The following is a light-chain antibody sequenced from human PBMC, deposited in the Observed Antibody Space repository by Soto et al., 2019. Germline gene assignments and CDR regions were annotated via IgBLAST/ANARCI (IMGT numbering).Light chain of an antibody. Sequence: ENVLTQSPATLSLSPGERATLSCRASQSVSNYVAWYQQKPGQAPRLLIYDASNRATGVAARFSGSGSGTDFTLTISSLEREDFAVYYCQRRSNLLFGPGTKVDIK. CDR2: DAS. V-gene: IGKV3-11*01. CDR3: QRRSNLL. CDR1: QSVSNY. J-gene: IGKJ3*01.